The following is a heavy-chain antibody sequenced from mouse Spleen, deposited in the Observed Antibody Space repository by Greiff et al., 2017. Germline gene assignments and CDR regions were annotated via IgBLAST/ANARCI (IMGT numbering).Heavy chain of an antibody. V-gene: IGHV2-6-1*01. Sequence: QVQLKETGPGLVAPSQSLSITCTVSGFSLTSYGVHWVRQPPGKGLEWLVVIWSDGSTNYNSALKSRLSISKDNSKSQVFLKMNSLQTDDTAMYYCARHVYGSSSFYWYFDVWGAGTTVTVSS. CDR2: IWSDGST. CDR1: GFSLTSYG. D-gene: IGHD1-1*01. CDR3: ARHVYGSSSFYWYFDV. J-gene: IGHJ1*01.